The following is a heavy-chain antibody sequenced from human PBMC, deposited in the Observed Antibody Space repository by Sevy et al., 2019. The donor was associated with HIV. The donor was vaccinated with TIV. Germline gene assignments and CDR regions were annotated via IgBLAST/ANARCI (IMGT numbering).Heavy chain of an antibody. V-gene: IGHV3-30-3*01. Sequence: GGSLRLSCAASGFTFFAYTMHWIRQAPGKGLEWVALISYDINNKYYADSVKGRFTISRDNSKNTLYLQMNSLRPEDTGVYYCARDLASSGNGLDVWGQGTTVTVSS. CDR2: ISYDINNK. D-gene: IGHD3-3*02. CDR3: ARDLASSGNGLDV. CDR1: GFTFFAYT. J-gene: IGHJ6*02.